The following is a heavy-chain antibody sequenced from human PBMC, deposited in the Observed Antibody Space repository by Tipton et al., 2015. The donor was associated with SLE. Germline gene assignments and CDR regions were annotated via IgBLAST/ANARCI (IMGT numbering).Heavy chain of an antibody. Sequence: TLSLTCTVSGGSISSSSYYWGWRRQPPGKGLEWIGGIYYSGSTYYNPSLKSRVTISVDTSKNQFSLKLSSVTAADTAVYYCARRGYDIRFSDWGQGTLVTVSS. CDR3: ARRGYDIRFSD. J-gene: IGHJ4*02. V-gene: IGHV4-39*07. CDR1: GGSISSSSYY. CDR2: IYYSGST. D-gene: IGHD5-12*01.